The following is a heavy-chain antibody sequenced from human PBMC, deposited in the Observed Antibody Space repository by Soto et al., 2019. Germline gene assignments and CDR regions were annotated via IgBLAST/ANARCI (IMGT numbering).Heavy chain of an antibody. CDR3: ARDVGPVTIFGEALSGYFDC. CDR1: GFSFGTYW. J-gene: IGHJ4*02. V-gene: IGHV3-7*03. CDR2: IQEDGSER. D-gene: IGHD3-3*01. Sequence: EVQLVESGGGLVQPGGSLRLSCAVSGFSFGTYWMSWVRQAPGKGLEWLASIQEDGSERYYLDSVKGRFTISRDNAKDSLSLQMDSLRGEDTAFYYCARDVGPVTIFGEALSGYFDCWGQGALVTVSS.